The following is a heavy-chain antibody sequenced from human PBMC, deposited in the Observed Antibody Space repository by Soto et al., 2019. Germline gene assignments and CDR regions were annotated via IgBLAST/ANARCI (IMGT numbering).Heavy chain of an antibody. D-gene: IGHD6-13*01. Sequence: ASVKVSCKVSGYTFTSYAMHWVRQAPGQRLEWMGWINAGNGNTKYSQKFQDRVTITRDTSASTAYMELSSLRSEDTAVYYCARDIAGSWYLASYGMDVWGQGTTVTVSS. CDR2: INAGNGNT. CDR1: GYTFTSYA. CDR3: ARDIAGSWYLASYGMDV. J-gene: IGHJ6*02. V-gene: IGHV1-3*01.